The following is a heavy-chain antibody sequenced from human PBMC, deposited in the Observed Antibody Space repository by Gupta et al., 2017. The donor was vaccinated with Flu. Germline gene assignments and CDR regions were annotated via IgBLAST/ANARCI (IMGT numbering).Heavy chain of an antibody. J-gene: IGHJ6*02. D-gene: IGHD2-2*01. Sequence: QVQLVQSGAAVKKPGSSVKVSCKASRGAFSTYAISWVRQAPGQGLEWMGGIIPILGTANYAQKLQGKVTITADESTTTAYMELSSLRSEDTAVYYCASCGDIEVVPAAMDYYYGMDVWGQGTTVTVSS. CDR3: ASCGDIEVVPAAMDYYYGMDV. CDR1: RGAFSTYA. V-gene: IGHV1-69*01. CDR2: IIPILGTA.